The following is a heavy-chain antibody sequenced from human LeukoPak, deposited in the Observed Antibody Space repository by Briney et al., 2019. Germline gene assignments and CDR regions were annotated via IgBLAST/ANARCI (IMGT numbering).Heavy chain of an antibody. CDR1: GGSISSGGYY. CDR2: IYYSGST. Sequence: SETLSLTCTVSGGSISSGGYYWSWIRQHPGKGLEWIGYIYYSGSTYYNPSLKSRVTKSVDASKNQFSLKLSSVTAADTAVYYCARDKSLYYFDYWGQGTLVTVSS. V-gene: IGHV4-31*03. J-gene: IGHJ4*02. CDR3: ARDKSLYYFDY.